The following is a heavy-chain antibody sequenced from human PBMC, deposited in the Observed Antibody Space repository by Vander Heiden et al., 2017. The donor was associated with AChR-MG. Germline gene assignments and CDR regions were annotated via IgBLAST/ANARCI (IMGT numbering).Heavy chain of an antibody. CDR1: GYTFTSYG. D-gene: IGHD6-19*01. J-gene: IGHJ4*02. CDR2: ISVYNGNT. Sequence: QVQLVQSGTEVKKPGASVKVSCKASGYTFTSYGISWVRQAPGQGLEWMGGISVYNGNTNYAQKLQGRVTMTTDTSTSTAYMELRSLRSDDTAVFYCASARSAYSSGLHYFDYWGQGTLVTVSS. V-gene: IGHV1-18*01. CDR3: ASARSAYSSGLHYFDY.